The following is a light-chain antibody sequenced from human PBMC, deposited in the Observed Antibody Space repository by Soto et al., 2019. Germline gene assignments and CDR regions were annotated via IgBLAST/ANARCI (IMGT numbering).Light chain of an antibody. CDR3: QHSYNTPRT. CDR1: QTISNF. Sequence: DIEMTQSPSSLSATVGDRVTVTCRASQTISNFLNWHQQTPGKAPKLLIYGASNLQSGVPSRFSGSGSGTDFTLTISSLQPEDFATYFCQHSYNTPRTFGQGTKVDIK. J-gene: IGKJ1*01. V-gene: IGKV1-39*01. CDR2: GAS.